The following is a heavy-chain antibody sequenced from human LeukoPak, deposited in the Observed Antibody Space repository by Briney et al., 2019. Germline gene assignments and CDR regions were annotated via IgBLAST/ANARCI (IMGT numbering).Heavy chain of an antibody. CDR3: ARFGGIAAAGTSPGGLDY. J-gene: IGHJ4*02. D-gene: IGHD6-13*01. CDR1: NY. V-gene: IGHV4-31*02. Sequence: NYWSWIRQHPGKDLEWIGYIYYSGSTYYNPSLKSRVTISVDTSKNQFSLKLSSVTAADTAVYYCARFGGIAAAGTSPGGLDYWGQGTLVTVSS. CDR2: IYYSGST.